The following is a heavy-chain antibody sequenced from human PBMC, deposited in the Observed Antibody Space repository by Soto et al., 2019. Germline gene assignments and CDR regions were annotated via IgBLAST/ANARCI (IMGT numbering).Heavy chain of an antibody. CDR1: GGTFSSYA. V-gene: IGHV1-69*13. D-gene: IGHD6-13*01. CDR2: ISPIFGTA. J-gene: IGHJ3*02. Sequence: SVKVSCKASGGTFSSYAISWVRQAPGQRLEWRGGISPIFGTANYAQKFQGRVTITADESTSTAYMELSSLRSEDTAVYYCARGRIADDAFDIWGQGTMLTVS. CDR3: ARGRIADDAFDI.